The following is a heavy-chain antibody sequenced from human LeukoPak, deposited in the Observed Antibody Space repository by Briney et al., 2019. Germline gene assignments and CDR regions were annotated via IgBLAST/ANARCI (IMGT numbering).Heavy chain of an antibody. CDR2: MKSNPDGGTS. V-gene: IGHV3-15*01. CDR3: TTLGDDVHY. D-gene: IGHD2-21*02. J-gene: IGHJ4*02. Sequence: GGPLRLSCAASRFIFRNAWMTWVRQAPGNGLEWVGRMKSNPDGGTSDYAAPVKGRFTISRDDSKNTLYLHLNSLRAEDTAVYYCTTLGDDVHYGGQGTLGTVSS. CDR1: RFIFRNAW.